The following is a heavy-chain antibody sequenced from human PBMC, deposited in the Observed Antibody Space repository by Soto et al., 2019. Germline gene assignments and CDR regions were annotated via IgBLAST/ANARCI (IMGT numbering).Heavy chain of an antibody. CDR3: ARTLELPTPYFDY. J-gene: IGHJ4*02. D-gene: IGHD1-26*01. Sequence: GGSLRLSCAASGFTFSSYAMSWVRQAPGKGLEWVSAISGSGGSTYYADSVKGRFTISRDNSKNALYLQMNSLRAEDTAVYYCARTLELPTPYFDYWGQGTLVTVSS. CDR1: GFTFSSYA. CDR2: ISGSGGST. V-gene: IGHV3-23*01.